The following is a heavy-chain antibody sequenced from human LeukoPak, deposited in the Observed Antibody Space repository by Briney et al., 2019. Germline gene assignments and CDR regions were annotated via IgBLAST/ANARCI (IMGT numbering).Heavy chain of an antibody. J-gene: IGHJ4*02. D-gene: IGHD3-10*01. V-gene: IGHV3-7*05. CDR3: VRDGIRDIPGIITIRYDY. CDR2: IKEDGSDK. CDR1: AFTFSSYW. Sequence: GGSLSLSCSASAFTFSSYWMTWVRQAPGKGLEWVATIKEDGSDKYYVDSVRGGFTISRDNAENSLYLQRNSLRAEDTALYYCVRDGIRDIPGIITIRYDYWGQGTLVTVSS.